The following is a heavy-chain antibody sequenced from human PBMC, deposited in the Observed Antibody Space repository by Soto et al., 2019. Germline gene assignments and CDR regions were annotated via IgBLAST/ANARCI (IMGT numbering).Heavy chain of an antibody. Sequence: SETLSLICTVSGGSISSYYWSWIRQPPGKGLEWIGYIYYSGSTNYNPSLKSRVTISVDTSKNQFSLKLSSVTAADTAVYYCARGLGYSYGRGMEYYYYGMDVWGQGTTVTVS. J-gene: IGHJ6*02. V-gene: IGHV4-59*01. CDR3: ARGLGYSYGRGMEYYYYGMDV. CDR1: GGSISSYY. D-gene: IGHD5-18*01. CDR2: IYYSGST.